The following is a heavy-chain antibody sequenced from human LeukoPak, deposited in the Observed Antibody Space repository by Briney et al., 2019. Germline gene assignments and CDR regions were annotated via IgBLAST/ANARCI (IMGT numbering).Heavy chain of an antibody. CDR3: ARKVSPPLGYYGMDV. D-gene: IGHD5/OR15-5a*01. CDR1: GGTLSSYA. V-gene: IGHV1-69*13. CDR2: IIPIFGTA. J-gene: IGHJ6*02. Sequence: SVKVSCKASGGTLSSYAISWVRQAPGQGLEWMGGIIPIFGTANYAQKFQGRVTITADESTSTAYMELSSLRFEDTAVYHCARKVSPPLGYYGMDVWGQGTTVTVSS.